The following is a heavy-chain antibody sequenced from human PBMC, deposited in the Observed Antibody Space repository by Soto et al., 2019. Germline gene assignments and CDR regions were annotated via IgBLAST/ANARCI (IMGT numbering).Heavy chain of an antibody. V-gene: IGHV3-23*01. CDR3: AKGSPPRYCSGGSCYIGYFDY. D-gene: IGHD2-15*01. CDR2: ISGSGGST. Sequence: EVQLLESGGGLVQPGGSLRLSCAASGFTFSSYAMSWVRQAPGKGLEWVSAISGSGGSTYYADTVKGRFTISRDNSKNTLYLQMNSLRAEDTAVYYCAKGSPPRYCSGGSCYIGYFDYWGQGTLVTVSS. CDR1: GFTFSSYA. J-gene: IGHJ4*02.